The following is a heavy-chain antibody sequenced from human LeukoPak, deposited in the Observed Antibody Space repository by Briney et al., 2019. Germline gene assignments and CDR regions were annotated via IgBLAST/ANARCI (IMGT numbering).Heavy chain of an antibody. V-gene: IGHV4-59*01. CDR3: AREMVTYYDYVWGSYEAYYFDY. CDR2: IYYSGST. CDR1: GGSISSYY. D-gene: IGHD3-16*01. J-gene: IGHJ4*02. Sequence: SETLSLTCTVSGGSISSYYWSWIRQPPGKGLEWIGYIYYSGSTNYNPSLKSRVTISVDTSKNQFSLKLNSVTAADTAVYYCAREMVTYYDYVWGSYEAYYFDYWGQGTLVTVSS.